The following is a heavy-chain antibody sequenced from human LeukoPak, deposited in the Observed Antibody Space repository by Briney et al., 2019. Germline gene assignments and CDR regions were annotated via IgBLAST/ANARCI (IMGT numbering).Heavy chain of an antibody. D-gene: IGHD6-13*01. CDR2: IYYSGST. CDR3: ARGVKYSSSWSKNQIYFDY. CDR1: GGSISSGDYY. V-gene: IGHV4-30-4*01. Sequence: PSQTLSLTCTVSGGSISSGDYYWSWIRQPPGKGLEWIGYIYYSGSTNYNPSLKSRVTISVDTSKNQFSLKLSSVTAADTAVYYCARGVKYSSSWSKNQIYFDYWGQGTLVTVSS. J-gene: IGHJ4*02.